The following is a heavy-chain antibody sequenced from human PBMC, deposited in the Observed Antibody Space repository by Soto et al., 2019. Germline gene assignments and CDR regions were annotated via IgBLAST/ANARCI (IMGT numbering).Heavy chain of an antibody. CDR1: GGSISSSSYY. V-gene: IGHV4-39*01. CDR2: IYYSGST. D-gene: IGHD6-13*01. J-gene: IGHJ5*02. CDR3: ARPGAAAGTVNWFDP. Sequence: SETLSLTCTVSGGSISSSSYYWGWIRQPPGKGLEWIGSIYYSGSTYYNPSLKSRVTISVDTSKNQFSLKLSSVTAADTAVYYCARPGAAAGTVNWFDPWGQGTLVTVSS.